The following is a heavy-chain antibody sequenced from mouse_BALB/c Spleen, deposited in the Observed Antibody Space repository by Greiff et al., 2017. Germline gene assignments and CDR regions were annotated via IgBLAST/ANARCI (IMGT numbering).Heavy chain of an antibody. V-gene: IGHV5-9-3*01. CDR1: GFTFSSYA. J-gene: IGHJ2*01. CDR3: ARGGTGFDY. D-gene: IGHD4-1*01. CDR2: ISSGGSYT. Sequence: EGQRVESGGGLVKPGGSLKLSCAASGFTFSSYAMSWVRQTPEKRLEWVATISSGGSYTYYPDSVKGRFTISRDNAKNTLYLQMSSLRSEDTAMYYCARGGTGFDYWGQGTTLTVSS.